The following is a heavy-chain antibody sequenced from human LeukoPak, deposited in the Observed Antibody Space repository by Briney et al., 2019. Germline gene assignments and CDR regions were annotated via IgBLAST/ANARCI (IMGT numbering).Heavy chain of an antibody. CDR2: ISYDENNK. CDR3: TPSPGDTVTTDY. D-gene: IGHD4-17*01. CDR1: GFTFGSYG. Sequence: PGGSLRLSCAASGFTFGSYGMHWVRQAPGKGLEWVAVISYDENNKYYADSVKGRFTISRDNSNNTLYLQMNSLRAEDTALYCCTPSPGDTVTTDYWGQGTLVTVSS. V-gene: IGHV3-30*03. J-gene: IGHJ4*02.